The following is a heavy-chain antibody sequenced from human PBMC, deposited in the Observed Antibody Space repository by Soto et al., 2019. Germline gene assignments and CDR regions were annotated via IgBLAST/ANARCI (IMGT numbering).Heavy chain of an antibody. CDR1: GFTFSNFG. Sequence: QVQLVESGGGVVQPGRSLRLSCVASGFTFSNFGMQWVRRAPGKGPEWVAFISHDGANQYYSDSVKGRFTISRDNFKDTMYLQMNSLRSEDTATYSCANTPPPGRMPGYFGLYVWGQGTTVTVSS. CDR3: ANTPPPGRMPGYFGLYV. J-gene: IGHJ6*02. D-gene: IGHD2-2*01. V-gene: IGHV3-30*18. CDR2: ISHDGANQ.